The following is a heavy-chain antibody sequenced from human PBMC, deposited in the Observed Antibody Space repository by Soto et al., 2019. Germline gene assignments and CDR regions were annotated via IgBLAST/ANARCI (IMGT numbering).Heavy chain of an antibody. CDR1: GYTFTGSY. Sequence: ASVRVSWKASGYTFTGSYMHWVRQAPGQGLEWMGWVNPNTGGTNYAQKFQGMVTMTRDTSISTAYMELSRLSSDDTAVFYCARGGYSSSSPSDYWGQGTLVTVYS. V-gene: IGHV1-2*02. D-gene: IGHD6-6*01. CDR3: ARGGYSSSSPSDY. J-gene: IGHJ4*02. CDR2: VNPNTGGT.